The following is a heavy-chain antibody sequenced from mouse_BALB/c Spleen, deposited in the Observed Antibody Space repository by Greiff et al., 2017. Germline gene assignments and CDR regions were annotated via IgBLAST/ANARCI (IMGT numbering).Heavy chain of an antibody. D-gene: IGHD3-1*01. J-gene: IGHJ1*01. V-gene: IGHV1-9*01. CDR3: AAYLGSWYFDV. CDR1: GYTFSSYW. CDR2: ILPGSGST. Sequence: VQLQQSGAELMKPGASVKISCKATGYTFSSYWIEWVKQRPGHGLEWIGEILPGSGSTNYNEKFKGKATFTADTSSNTDYMQLSSLTSEDSAVYYCAAYLGSWYFDVWGAGTTVTVSS.